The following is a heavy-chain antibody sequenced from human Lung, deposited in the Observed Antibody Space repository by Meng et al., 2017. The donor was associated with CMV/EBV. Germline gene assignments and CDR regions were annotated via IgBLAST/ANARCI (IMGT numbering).Heavy chain of an antibody. CDR2: INPNSGGT. V-gene: IGHV1-2*02. J-gene: IGHJ3*02. D-gene: IGHD2-2*01. Sequence: ASVKVSXKASGYTFTGYYMHWVRQAPGQGLEWMGWINPNSGGTNYAQKFQGRVTTTRDTSISTAYMELSRLRSDDTALYYCARSSRADRYDAFDIWGQGTMVTVSS. CDR3: ARSSRADRYDAFDI. CDR1: GYTFTGYY.